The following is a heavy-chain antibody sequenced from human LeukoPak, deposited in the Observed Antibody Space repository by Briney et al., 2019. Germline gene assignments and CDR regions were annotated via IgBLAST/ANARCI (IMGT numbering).Heavy chain of an antibody. CDR2: IKYSGNT. D-gene: IGHD3-22*01. V-gene: IGHV4-31*03. CDR1: GGSINSGGHD. J-gene: IGHJ4*02. CDR3: ARGPHTGVNYYDSSGYYY. Sequence: SETLSLTCTVSGGSINSGGHDWSWIRQHPGQGLEWIGNIKYSGNTYYNPSLKSRVTISVDTSKNQFSLKLSSVTAADTAVYYCARGPHTGVNYYDSSGYYYWGQGTLVTVSS.